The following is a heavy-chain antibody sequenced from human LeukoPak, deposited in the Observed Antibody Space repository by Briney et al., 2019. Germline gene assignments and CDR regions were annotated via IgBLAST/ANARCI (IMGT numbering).Heavy chain of an antibody. J-gene: IGHJ4*02. CDR2: ISSSGSTI. CDR3: ARDFMAMSPLGY. V-gene: IGHV3-48*03. CDR1: GFTFSSYE. Sequence: QTGGSLRLSCAASGFTFSSYEMNWVRQAPGKALECVSYISSSGSTIYYADSVKGRFTISRDNAKNSLYLQMNSLRAEDTAVYYCARDFMAMSPLGYWGQGTLVTVST. D-gene: IGHD5-24*01.